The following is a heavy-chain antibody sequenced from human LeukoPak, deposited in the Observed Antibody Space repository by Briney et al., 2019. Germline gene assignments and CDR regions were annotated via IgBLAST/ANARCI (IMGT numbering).Heavy chain of an antibody. J-gene: IGHJ6*02. CDR1: GGTFSSYA. CDR2: IIPIFGTA. CDR3: ARDQTGDAFLEPYSYCYYYGMDV. V-gene: IGHV1-69*13. Sequence: ASVKVSCKASGGTFSSYAISWVRQAPGQGLEWMGGIIPIFGTANYAQKFQGRVTITADESTSTAYMELSSLRSEDTAVYYCARDQTGDAFLEPYSYCYYYGMDVWGQGTTVTVSS. D-gene: IGHD7-27*01.